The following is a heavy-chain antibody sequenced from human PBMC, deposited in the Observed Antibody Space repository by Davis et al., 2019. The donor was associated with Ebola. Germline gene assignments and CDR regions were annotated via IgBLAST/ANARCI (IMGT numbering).Heavy chain of an antibody. V-gene: IGHV4-4*02. J-gene: IGHJ6*02. Sequence: PSETLSLTCAVSGGSISSSNWWSWVRQPPGKGLEWIGEIYHSGSTNYNPSLKSRVTISVDKSKNQFSLKLSSVTAADTAVYYCARDLGIAAAYYYYGMDVWGQGTTVTVSS. CDR3: ARDLGIAAAYYYYGMDV. CDR2: IYHSGST. D-gene: IGHD6-25*01. CDR1: GGSISSSNW.